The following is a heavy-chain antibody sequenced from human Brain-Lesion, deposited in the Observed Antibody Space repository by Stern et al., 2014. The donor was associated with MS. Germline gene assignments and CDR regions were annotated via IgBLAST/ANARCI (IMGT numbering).Heavy chain of an antibody. CDR2: IFPRDSNT. J-gene: IGHJ4*02. Sequence: VQLVQSGAEVKKPGESLKISCEASGYLFDDYWIGWVRQMSGRGLELVAIIFPRDSNTRYSPSVQGQATISADKSISTAYLQWSSLKPSDTAMYYCARSPATPSGYDRFDYWGQGALVTVSS. CDR3: ARSPATPSGYDRFDY. CDR1: GYLFDDYW. V-gene: IGHV5-51*03. D-gene: IGHD5-12*01.